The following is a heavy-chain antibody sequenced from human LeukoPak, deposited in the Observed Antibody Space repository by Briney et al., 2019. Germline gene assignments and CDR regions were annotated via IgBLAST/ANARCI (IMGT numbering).Heavy chain of an antibody. Sequence: GGSLRLSCAASGFTFSSYGMHWVRQAPGKGLEWVAVIWYDGSNKYYADSVKGRFTISRDNSKNTLYLQMNSLRAEDTAVYYCARGRLLTPYPLGGMDVWGQGTTVTVSS. V-gene: IGHV3-33*01. CDR3: ARGRLLTPYPLGGMDV. CDR1: GFTFSSYG. CDR2: IWYDGSNK. D-gene: IGHD3-22*01. J-gene: IGHJ6*02.